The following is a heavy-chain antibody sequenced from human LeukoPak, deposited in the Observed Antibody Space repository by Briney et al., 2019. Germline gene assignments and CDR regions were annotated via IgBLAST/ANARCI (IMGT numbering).Heavy chain of an antibody. Sequence: PSETLSLTCTVSGGSINSYYWSWIRQPAGKGLEWIGRIFSSGNTIYNPSLQSRVTMSVDTSKNQFSLRLNSVTAADTAVYYGARSPHRLIGHWFDPWGQGTLVTVSS. J-gene: IGHJ5*02. CDR1: GGSINSYY. CDR3: ARSPHRLIGHWFDP. CDR2: IFSSGNT. V-gene: IGHV4-4*07. D-gene: IGHD3-16*01.